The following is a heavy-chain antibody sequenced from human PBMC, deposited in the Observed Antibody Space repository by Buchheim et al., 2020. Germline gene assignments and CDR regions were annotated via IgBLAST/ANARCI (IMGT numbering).Heavy chain of an antibody. J-gene: IGHJ4*02. V-gene: IGHV3-30*18. D-gene: IGHD3-22*01. Sequence: QVQLVESGGGVVQPGRSLRLSCAASGFTFSSYGMHWVRQAPGKGLEWVAVLSYDGGNKYYEDSVKGRLPISRDNSKNRRYLQMNSLRAEDTAVYYCAKVSYDSSGYVDYWGQGTL. CDR3: AKVSYDSSGYVDY. CDR2: LSYDGGNK. CDR1: GFTFSSYG.